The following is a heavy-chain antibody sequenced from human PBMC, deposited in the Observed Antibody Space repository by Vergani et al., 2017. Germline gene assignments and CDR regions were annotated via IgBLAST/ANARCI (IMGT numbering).Heavy chain of an antibody. CDR1: GFTVSSNY. J-gene: IGHJ6*03. CDR2: IYSGGST. CDR3: AKDSRSFDSSGWYGHYYYMDV. Sequence: EVQLVESGGGLIQPGGSLRLSCAASGFTVSSNYMSWVRQAPGKGLEWVSVIYSGGSTYYADSVKGRFTISRDNSKISLYLQMKSLRAEDTALYYCAKDSRSFDSSGWYGHYYYMDVWGQGTTVTVSS. D-gene: IGHD6-19*01. V-gene: IGHV3-53*01.